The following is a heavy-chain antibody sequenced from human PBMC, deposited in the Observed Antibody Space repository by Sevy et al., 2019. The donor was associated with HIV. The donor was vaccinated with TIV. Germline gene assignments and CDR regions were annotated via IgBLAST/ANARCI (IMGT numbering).Heavy chain of an antibody. Sequence: GGSLRLSCAASAFTVSSNYMSWVRQGPGEGLEWVSVVYSTGRTFYADSVKGRFTLSRDNSKTTLYLQMNSLRAEDTAVYYCARATSSGWYWAFDYWGQGTLVTVSS. CDR1: AFTVSSNY. V-gene: IGHV3-53*01. J-gene: IGHJ4*02. CDR2: VYSTGRT. CDR3: ARATSSGWYWAFDY. D-gene: IGHD6-19*01.